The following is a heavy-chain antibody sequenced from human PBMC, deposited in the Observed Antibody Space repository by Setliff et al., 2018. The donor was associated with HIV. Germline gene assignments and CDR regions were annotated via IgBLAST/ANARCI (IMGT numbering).Heavy chain of an antibody. J-gene: IGHJ4*02. Sequence: GGSLRLSCAVSGFTFRNYDVHWVRQAPGKGLEWVSGIGTVGDTYYPDSVKGRFTISREDAKDSLYLQMNSLRAGDTAVYYCARGSTDYYYNSVYSELDHWGRGTLVTVSS. CDR2: IGTVGDT. V-gene: IGHV3-13*01. CDR1: GFTFRNYD. CDR3: ARGSTDYYYNSVYSELDH. D-gene: IGHD3-22*01.